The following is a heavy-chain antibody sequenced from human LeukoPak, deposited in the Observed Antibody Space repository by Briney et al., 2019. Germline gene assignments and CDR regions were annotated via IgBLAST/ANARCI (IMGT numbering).Heavy chain of an antibody. CDR2: INPGGDNT. J-gene: IGHJ4*02. D-gene: IGHD3-10*01. Sequence: ASVKVSCKASGYTFTNYYIHWVRQAPGQGLEWMGLINPGGDNTDYAQNFQGRVTMTRDTSTSTVYMELSSLRSEDTAVYYCARNYYGSGSYPDYWGQGTLVTVSS. CDR3: ARNYYGSGSYPDY. CDR1: GYTFTNYY. V-gene: IGHV1-46*01.